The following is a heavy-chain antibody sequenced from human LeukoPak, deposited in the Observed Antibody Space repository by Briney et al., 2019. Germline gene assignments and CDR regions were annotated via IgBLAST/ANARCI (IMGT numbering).Heavy chain of an antibody. D-gene: IGHD1-26*01. CDR2: IYPDDSDT. CDR1: GYNFTTYW. V-gene: IGHV5-51*01. J-gene: IGHJ4*02. Sequence: GESLKISCKGSGYNFTTYWIDWVRQMPGKGLESMGIIYPDDSDTRYSPSFQGQVTISVDKSINTAYLQWSSLKASDTAMYYCARHRAPIVGGSAIDYWGQGTLVTVSS. CDR3: ARHRAPIVGGSAIDY.